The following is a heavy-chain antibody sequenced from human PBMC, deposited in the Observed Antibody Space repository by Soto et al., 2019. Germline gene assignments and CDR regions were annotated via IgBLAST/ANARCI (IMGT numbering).Heavy chain of an antibody. J-gene: IGHJ6*03. CDR3: ARPYYDFWSGYLDYYYYYMDV. V-gene: IGHV1-18*01. CDR1: GYTFTSYG. Sequence: QVQLVQSGAEVKKPGASVKVSCKASGYTFTSYGISWVRQAPGQGLEWMGWISTYNGNTNYAQKLQGRVTMTTDTSTSTAYMELSSMRSDDTAVYYCARPYYDFWSGYLDYYYYYMDVWGKGTTVTVSS. CDR2: ISTYNGNT. D-gene: IGHD3-3*01.